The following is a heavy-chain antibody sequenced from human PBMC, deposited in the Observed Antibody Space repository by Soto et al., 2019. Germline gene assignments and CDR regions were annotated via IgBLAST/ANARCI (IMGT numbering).Heavy chain of an antibody. CDR3: ARATIVLVPAAMVSHWFDP. V-gene: IGHV4-30-4*01. J-gene: IGHJ5*02. D-gene: IGHD2-2*01. CDR2: IYYSGST. Sequence: KPSETLSLTCTVSGGSISSGDYYWSWIRQPPGKGLEWIGYIYYSGSTYYNPSLKSRVTISVDTSKNQFSLKLSSVTAADTAVYYCARATIVLVPAAMVSHWFDPWGQGTLVTVS. CDR1: GGSISSGDYY.